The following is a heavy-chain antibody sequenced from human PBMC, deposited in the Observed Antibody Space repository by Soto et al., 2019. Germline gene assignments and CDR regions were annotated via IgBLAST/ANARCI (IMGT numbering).Heavy chain of an antibody. CDR1: GYTFTACY. CDR2: VNPNTGVT. J-gene: IGHJ5*02. D-gene: IGHD3-9*01. Sequence: ASVKVSGEASGYTFTACYVNWVRQAPGQGLEWMGWVNPNTGVTKYAQKFQGRVTMTRDTSINTAYMELSGLTSDDTAVYYCTTLRLDPWGQGTLVTVSS. V-gene: IGHV1-2*02. CDR3: TTLRLDP.